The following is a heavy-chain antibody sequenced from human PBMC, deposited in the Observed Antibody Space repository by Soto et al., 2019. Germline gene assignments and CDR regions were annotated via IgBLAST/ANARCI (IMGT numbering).Heavy chain of an antibody. CDR3: ACRDFTVSSCCTFYYYDMDV. CDR2: IDTRGNT. D-gene: IGHD3-3*01. CDR1: GFAFSDSY. Sequence: QVNLVESGGTLVKPGGSLRLSCETSGFAFSDSYMSWVRQTPGKGLEWVSFIDTRGNTMDAESVKGRLTISRYNAKTTLYLSMHSLRSEDTAVYYCACRDFTVSSCCTFYYYDMDVWGRGTKVTVSS. V-gene: IGHV3-11*01. J-gene: IGHJ6*03.